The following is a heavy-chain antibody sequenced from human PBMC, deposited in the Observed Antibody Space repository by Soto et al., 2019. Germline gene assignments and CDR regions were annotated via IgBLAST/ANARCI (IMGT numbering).Heavy chain of an antibody. CDR3: ARDRSGSGSYYYYGMDV. V-gene: IGHV4-39*02. D-gene: IGHD3-10*01. Sequence: SETLSLTCTVSGGSISSYYWGWIRQPPGKGLEWIGSIYYSGSTYYNPSLKSRVTISVDTSKNQFSLQLNSVTPEDTAVYYCARDRSGSGSYYYYGMDVWGQGTTVTVSS. CDR1: GGSISSYY. CDR2: IYYSGST. J-gene: IGHJ6*02.